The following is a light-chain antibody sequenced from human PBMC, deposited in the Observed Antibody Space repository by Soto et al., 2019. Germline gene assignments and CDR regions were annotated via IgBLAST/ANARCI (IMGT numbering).Light chain of an antibody. CDR1: QSLTKNY. Sequence: EIVLTQSPGTLSLSPGERATLSCRASQSLTKNYFAWYQQKPGRALRLLIDGASTRATGIPDRFSGSGSGTDFTLTISRMEPEDVAVDDCQQYEAVVTFGQGTKVDIK. J-gene: IGKJ1*01. CDR3: QQYEAVVT. CDR2: GAS. V-gene: IGKV3-20*01.